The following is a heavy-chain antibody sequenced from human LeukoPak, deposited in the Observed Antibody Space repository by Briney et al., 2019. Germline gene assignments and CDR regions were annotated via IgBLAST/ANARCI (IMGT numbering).Heavy chain of an antibody. Sequence: LPGRSLRLSCAASGFTLNTYTMNWVRQAPGKGLEWVAYIRSIGGDIYYADSVKGRFTISRDNAKHSLYLQMNSLRAEDAAVYYCARFPIYASGSYYDMGGNYAMDVWGQGTTVTVSS. J-gene: IGHJ6*02. CDR1: GFTLNTYT. CDR2: IRSIGGDI. V-gene: IGHV3-48*01. CDR3: ARFPIYASGSYYDMGGNYAMDV. D-gene: IGHD3-10*01.